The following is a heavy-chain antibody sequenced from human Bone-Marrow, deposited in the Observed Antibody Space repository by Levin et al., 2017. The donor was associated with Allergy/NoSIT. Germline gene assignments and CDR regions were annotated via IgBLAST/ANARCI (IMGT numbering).Heavy chain of an antibody. CDR3: ARGVDLGYCSGGSCYSEGFYNWFDP. D-gene: IGHD2-15*01. V-gene: IGHV1-46*01. J-gene: IGHJ5*02. CDR1: GYTFTSYY. Sequence: GGSLRLSCKASGYTFTSYYMHWVRQAPGQGLEWMGIINPSGGSTSYAQKFQGRVTMTRDTSTSTVYMELSSLRSEDTAVYYCARGVDLGYCSGGSCYSEGFYNWFDPWGQGTLVTVSS. CDR2: INPSGGST.